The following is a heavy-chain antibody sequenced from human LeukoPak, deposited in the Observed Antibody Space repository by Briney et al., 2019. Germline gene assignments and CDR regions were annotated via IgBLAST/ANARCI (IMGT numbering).Heavy chain of an antibody. Sequence: GGSLRLSCTASGFRFSGYTFHWVRQAPGGGLEWVALISYDERNKYYGDSVKGRFTVSRDNANNTLFLHMNSLRGDDTALYYCARASGGNLFDLWGQGTPVAVSS. V-gene: IGHV3-30*03. CDR1: GFRFSGYT. CDR3: ARASGGNLFDL. CDR2: ISYDERNK. D-gene: IGHD2-15*01. J-gene: IGHJ4*02.